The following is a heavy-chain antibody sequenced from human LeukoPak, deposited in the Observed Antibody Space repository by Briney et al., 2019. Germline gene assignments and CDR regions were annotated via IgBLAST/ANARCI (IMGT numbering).Heavy chain of an antibody. J-gene: IGHJ3*02. V-gene: IGHV4-30-2*01. CDR2: INHSGST. CDR1: GGSISSGGYS. CDR3: ASTGRVYTYGSNAFDI. D-gene: IGHD5-18*01. Sequence: PSQTLSLTCAVSGGSISSGGYSWSWIRQPPGKGLEWIGYINHSGSTYYNPSLKSRVTISVDRSKNQFSLKLSSVTAADTAVYYCASTGRVYTYGSNAFDIWGQGTMVTVS.